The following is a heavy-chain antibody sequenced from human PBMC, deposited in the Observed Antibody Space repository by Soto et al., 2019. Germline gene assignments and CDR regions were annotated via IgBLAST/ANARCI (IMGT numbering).Heavy chain of an antibody. D-gene: IGHD2-2*01. CDR2: IIPIFGTA. Sequence: ASVKVSCKASGGTFSSYAISWVRQAPGQGLEWMGGIIPIFGTANYAQKFQGRVTITADKSTSTAYMELSSLRSEDTAVYYCARGLVPAASNYYYYYGMDVWGQGTMVTVSS. V-gene: IGHV1-69*06. J-gene: IGHJ6*02. CDR3: ARGLVPAASNYYYYYGMDV. CDR1: GGTFSSYA.